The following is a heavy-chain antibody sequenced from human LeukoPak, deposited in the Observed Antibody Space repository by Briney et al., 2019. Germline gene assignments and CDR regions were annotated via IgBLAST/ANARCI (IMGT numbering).Heavy chain of an antibody. CDR2: ISVYNGQT. D-gene: IGHD1-26*01. J-gene: IGHJ4*02. Sequence: GASVKVSCKASAYTFTSYGINWVRQAPGQGLEWMGWISVYNGQTNYAHKFQGRVTMTTDTSTRTVYMELRSLRSDDTAVYYCARDSGWELQHFYFDHWGQGTLVTVSA. CDR1: AYTFTSYG. CDR3: ARDSGWELQHFYFDH. V-gene: IGHV1-18*01.